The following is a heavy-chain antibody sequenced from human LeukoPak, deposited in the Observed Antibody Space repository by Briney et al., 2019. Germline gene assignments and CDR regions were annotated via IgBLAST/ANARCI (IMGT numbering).Heavy chain of an antibody. D-gene: IGHD3-10*02. CDR2: LNSDGTTI. J-gene: IGHJ4*02. CDR1: GFTFSGYW. V-gene: IGHV3-74*01. Sequence: PGGSLRLSCVASGFTFSGYWMHWVRQAPGMGLVWVSRLNSDGTTINYADSVKGRFTISRDNAKNTVCLQMSGLRDDDTALYFCVRGAGGPRNYVLDYWGQGALVSVSS. CDR3: VRGAGGPRNYVLDY.